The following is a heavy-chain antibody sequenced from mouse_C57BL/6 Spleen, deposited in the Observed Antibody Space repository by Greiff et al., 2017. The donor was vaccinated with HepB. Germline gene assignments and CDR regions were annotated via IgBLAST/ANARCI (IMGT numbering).Heavy chain of an antibody. J-gene: IGHJ4*01. CDR1: GYTFTNYW. V-gene: IGHV1-63*01. CDR3: ARSLDYYGSSFYAMDY. Sequence: QVQLQQSGAELVRPGTSVKMSCKASGYTFTNYWIGWAKQRPGHGLEWIGDIYPGGGYTNYNEKFKGKATLTADKSSSTAYMQFSSLTSEDSAIYYCARSLDYYGSSFYAMDYWGQGTSVTVSS. D-gene: IGHD1-1*01. CDR2: IYPGGGYT.